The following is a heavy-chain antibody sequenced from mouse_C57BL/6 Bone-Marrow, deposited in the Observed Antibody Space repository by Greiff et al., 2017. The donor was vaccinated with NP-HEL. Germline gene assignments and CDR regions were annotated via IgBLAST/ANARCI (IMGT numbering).Heavy chain of an antibody. CDR2: IYPGSGST. CDR1: GYTFTSYW. D-gene: IGHD1-1*01. V-gene: IGHV1-55*01. CDR3: ARKKTYGSRAWFAY. Sequence: VQLQQPGAELVKPGASVKMSCKASGYTFTSYWITWVKQRPGQGLEWIGDIYPGSGSTKYNEKFKSKATLTVDTSSSTAYMQLSSLTSEDSAVYYCARKKTYGSRAWFAYWGQGTLVTVSA. J-gene: IGHJ3*01.